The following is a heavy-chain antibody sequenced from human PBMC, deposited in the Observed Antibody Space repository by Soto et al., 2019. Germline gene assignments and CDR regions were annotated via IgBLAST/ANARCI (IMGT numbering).Heavy chain of an antibody. CDR3: VRDSGAKLSSS. D-gene: IGHD6-13*01. J-gene: IGHJ4*02. CDR1: GGTFSSYR. CDR2: IVPIYRTA. V-gene: IGHV1-69*13. Sequence: SVKVSCKASGGTFSSYRINWVRRAPGQGLEWVGGIVPIYRTADYAQKFQGRVTITADESARTSYMELRSLKSQDTAVYYCVRDSGAKLSSSWGQGTLVTVSS.